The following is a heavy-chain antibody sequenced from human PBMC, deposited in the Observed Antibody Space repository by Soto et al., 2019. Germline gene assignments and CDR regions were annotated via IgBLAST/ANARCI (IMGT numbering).Heavy chain of an antibody. J-gene: IGHJ3*02. CDR1: GGSINTKSYY. Sequence: QVHLQESGAGLVRPSETLSLTCSVSGGSINTKSYYWTWIRQPPGERLEWIGYILYNGSAEYNPSHKSRLTISMYTSKNQFSFALNSGTVADTAVSFCAWEGSALRAWYRTYAFAIWDQGTVVTGSS. V-gene: IGHV4-61*01. D-gene: IGHD6-13*01. CDR3: AWEGSALRAWYRTYAFAI. CDR2: ILYNGSA.